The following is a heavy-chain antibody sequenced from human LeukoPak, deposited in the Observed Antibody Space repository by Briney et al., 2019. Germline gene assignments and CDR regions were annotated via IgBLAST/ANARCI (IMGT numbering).Heavy chain of an antibody. CDR1: GFTFSSYA. Sequence: GGSLRLSCAASGFTFSSYAMSWVRQAPGKGLEWVSAISGSGGSTYYANSVKGRFTISRDNSKNTLYLQMNSLRAEDTAVYYCATLKSDYYGSGSNLLRTNWFDPWGQGTLVTVSS. J-gene: IGHJ5*02. CDR2: ISGSGGST. CDR3: ATLKSDYYGSGSNLLRTNWFDP. D-gene: IGHD3-10*01. V-gene: IGHV3-23*01.